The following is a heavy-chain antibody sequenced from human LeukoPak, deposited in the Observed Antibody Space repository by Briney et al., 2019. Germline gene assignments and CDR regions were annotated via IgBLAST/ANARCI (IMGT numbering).Heavy chain of an antibody. D-gene: IGHD6-13*01. CDR3: ASDATYIAAAGNGWFDP. J-gene: IGHJ5*02. CDR2: IIPIFGTA. CDR1: GGTFSSYA. V-gene: IGHV1-69*13. Sequence: ASVKVSCKASGGTFSSYAISWVRQAPGQGLEWMGGIIPIFGTANYAQKFQGRVTITADESTSTAYMELSSLRSEDTAVYYCASDATYIAAAGNGWFDPWGQGTLVTVSS.